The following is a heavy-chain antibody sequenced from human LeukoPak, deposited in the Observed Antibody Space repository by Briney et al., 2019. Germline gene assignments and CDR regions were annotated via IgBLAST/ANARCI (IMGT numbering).Heavy chain of an antibody. CDR3: VRDAQRGFDCSNSLQY. V-gene: IGHV3-33*01. D-gene: IGHD4-11*01. Sequence: PGGSLRLSCEASGFIFNHYALHWVRQAPHKGLEWVAVIWSDGTNRYYADSVKGRFSIFRDDSQKRVFLQMNSLRAEDTAVYYCVRDAQRGFDCSNSLQYWGQGALVTVSS. J-gene: IGHJ4*02. CDR2: IWSDGTNR. CDR1: GFIFNHYA.